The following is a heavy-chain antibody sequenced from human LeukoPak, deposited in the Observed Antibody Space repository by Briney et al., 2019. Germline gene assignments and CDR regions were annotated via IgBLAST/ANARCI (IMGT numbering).Heavy chain of an antibody. Sequence: GESLQISCKGSEYSFATYWIGWVRQMPGQGLEWMGIIFPGDSDTRYSPSFQGQVTISADKSISTAYLQWSSLKASDTAIYYCASEYCSGGNCYFDYWGQGTLVTVSS. J-gene: IGHJ4*02. CDR1: EYSFATYW. V-gene: IGHV5-51*01. CDR2: IFPGDSDT. CDR3: ASEYCSGGNCYFDY. D-gene: IGHD2-15*01.